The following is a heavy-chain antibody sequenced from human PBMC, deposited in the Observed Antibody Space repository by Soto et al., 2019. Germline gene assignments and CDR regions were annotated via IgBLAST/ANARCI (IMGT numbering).Heavy chain of an antibody. Sequence: QVQLVQSGAEVKKPGASVKVSCKTSGYTFTTYAMHWVRQAPGQRLEWMGWINIGNGETKFSQKFQGNVTCTRDTSASTAYMELSSLRSEDTAVDCWARNGVGTYHLDYLGQGTLVTVSS. V-gene: IGHV1-3*04. D-gene: IGHD1-1*01. CDR2: INIGNGET. CDR3: ARNGVGTYHLDY. CDR1: GYTFTTYA. J-gene: IGHJ4*02.